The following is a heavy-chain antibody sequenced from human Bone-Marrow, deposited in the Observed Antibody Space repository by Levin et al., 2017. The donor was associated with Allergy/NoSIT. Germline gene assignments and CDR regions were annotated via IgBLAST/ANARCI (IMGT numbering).Heavy chain of an antibody. CDR1: GSTFSTYG. V-gene: IGHV1-18*01. Sequence: PGGSLRLSCKVSGSTFSTYGINWVRQSPGHGLEWMGWISPYNHKTNYAQKFQDRFTMTTDTSTRTATMELRSLRSDDTAVYYCARASSRITFIQGFDHWGRGTLVTVSS. D-gene: IGHD2/OR15-2a*01. J-gene: IGHJ5*02. CDR2: ISPYNHKT. CDR3: ARASSRITFIQGFDH.